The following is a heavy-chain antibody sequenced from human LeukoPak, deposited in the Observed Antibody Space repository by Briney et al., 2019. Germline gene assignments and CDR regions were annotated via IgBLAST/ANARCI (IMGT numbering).Heavy chain of an antibody. J-gene: IGHJ4*01. Sequence: GGSLRLSRAASGFTFNSYAMGWVRQAPGKGPEWVSVISGNGGATYYPDSVEGRFTISRDNSKNTLYLQMTSLRAEDTAVYYCAREPTGAFDYWGHGALVTVSS. D-gene: IGHD3-10*01. V-gene: IGHV3-23*01. CDR1: GFTFNSYA. CDR3: AREPTGAFDY. CDR2: ISGNGGAT.